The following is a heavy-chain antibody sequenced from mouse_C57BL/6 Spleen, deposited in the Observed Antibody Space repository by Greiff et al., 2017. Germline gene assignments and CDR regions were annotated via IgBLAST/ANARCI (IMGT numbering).Heavy chain of an antibody. D-gene: IGHD1-1*01. CDR1: GYTFTSYT. V-gene: IGHV1-4*01. CDR2: INPSSGYT. CDR3: ARSLDGSSY. Sequence: VQVVESGAELARPGASVKMSCKASGYTFTSYTMHWVKQRPGQGLEWIGYINPSSGYTKYNQKFKDKATLTADKSSSTAYMQLSSLTSEDSAVYYCARSLDGSSYWGQGTTLTVSS. J-gene: IGHJ2*01.